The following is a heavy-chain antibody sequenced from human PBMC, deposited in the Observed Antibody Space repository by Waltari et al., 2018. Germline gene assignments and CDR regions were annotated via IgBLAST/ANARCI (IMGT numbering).Heavy chain of an antibody. Sequence: EEQLVESGGGLVKPGGSLRLSCAASDFTFSSYSMNWVRQAPGKGLEWGASISSTSHYIYYADSVKGRFTISRDNAKNSLYLQMNSLRAEDTAVYYCARGFWFATVSTFTWFDPWGQGTLVTVSS. CDR3: ARGFWFATVSTFTWFDP. J-gene: IGHJ5*02. CDR2: ISSTSHYI. V-gene: IGHV3-21*01. CDR1: DFTFSSYS. D-gene: IGHD4-17*01.